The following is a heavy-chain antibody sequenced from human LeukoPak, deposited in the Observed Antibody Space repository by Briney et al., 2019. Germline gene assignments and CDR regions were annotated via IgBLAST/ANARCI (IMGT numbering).Heavy chain of an antibody. Sequence: GSLRLSSAASGFTFSDFAMHWLRQAPGKGLEDVSTISSNGISPYYANSVKGRFTISRDNSKNTLYLQMGSLRSDDTAVYYCVRAHSIHNYHYGIDLWGHGTTDPVSS. V-gene: IGHV3-64*01. J-gene: IGHJ6*02. D-gene: IGHD3-3*01. CDR3: VRAHSIHNYHYGIDL. CDR1: GFTFSDFA. CDR2: ISSNGISP.